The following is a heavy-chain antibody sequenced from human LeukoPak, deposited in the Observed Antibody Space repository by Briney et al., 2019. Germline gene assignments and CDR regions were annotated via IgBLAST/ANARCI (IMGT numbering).Heavy chain of an antibody. Sequence: SETLSLTCTVSGGSISTYYWSWIRQPPGKGLEWIGYIYYSGSTNYNPSLKSRVTMAVDTSKNQFSLRLSSVTAADTAAYYCARLGTLVTPDWHFGLWGRGTLVTVSS. J-gene: IGHJ2*01. CDR1: GGSISTYY. CDR3: ARLGTLVTPDWHFGL. CDR2: IYYSGST. V-gene: IGHV4-59*08. D-gene: IGHD4-23*01.